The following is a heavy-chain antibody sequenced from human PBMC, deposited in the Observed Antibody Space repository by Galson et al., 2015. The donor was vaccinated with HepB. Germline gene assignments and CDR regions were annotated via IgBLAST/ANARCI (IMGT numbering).Heavy chain of an antibody. CDR3: ASTMRPGSYGGNSREWYFDL. CDR2: MNPNSGNT. V-gene: IGHV1-8*01. CDR1: GCTFTSYD. Sequence: SVKVSCKASGCTFTSYDINWERQATGQGLEWMGWMNPNSGNTGYAQKFQGRVTMTRNTSISTAYMELSSLRSEDTAVYYCASTMRPGSYGGNSREWYFDLWGRGTLVTVSS. J-gene: IGHJ2*01. D-gene: IGHD4-23*01.